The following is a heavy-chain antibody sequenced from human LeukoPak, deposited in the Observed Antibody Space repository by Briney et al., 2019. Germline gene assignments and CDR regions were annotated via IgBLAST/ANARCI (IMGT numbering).Heavy chain of an antibody. V-gene: IGHV1-69*06. CDR2: IIPIFGTA. D-gene: IGHD2-2*01. J-gene: IGHJ4*02. Sequence: ASVKVSCKASGGTFSSYAISWVRQAPGQGLEWTGGIIPIFGTANYAQKFQGRVTITADKSTSTAYMELSGLRSEDTAVYYCGRALTRYCSSTGGDLEYFDYWGQGALVTVSS. CDR3: GRALTRYCSSTGGDLEYFDY. CDR1: GGTFSSYA.